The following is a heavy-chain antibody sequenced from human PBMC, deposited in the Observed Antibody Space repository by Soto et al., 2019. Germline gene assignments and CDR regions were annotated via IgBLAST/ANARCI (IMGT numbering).Heavy chain of an antibody. CDR3: AREQYGGAPTI. V-gene: IGHV1-69*08. CDR1: GGTFSSYT. Sequence: QVQLVQSGAEVKKPGSSVKVSCKASGGTFSSYTISWVRQAPGQGLEWMGRIIPILGIANYAQKFQGRVTITAEKSTSTAYMEMRSLRSAETAVYYCAREQYGGAPTIWGQGTLVTVSS. CDR2: IIPILGIA. J-gene: IGHJ4*02. D-gene: IGHD4-4*01.